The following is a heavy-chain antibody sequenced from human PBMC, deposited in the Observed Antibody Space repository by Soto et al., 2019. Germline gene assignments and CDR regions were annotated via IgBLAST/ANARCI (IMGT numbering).Heavy chain of an antibody. D-gene: IGHD5-12*01. CDR1: GYTITRSG. J-gene: IGHJ6*02. Sequence: ASVKVSCKTSGYTITRSGISWVRQAPGQGLEWMGWISTYNGDTNYAQTFQGRVTMTTDTSTSTVHMEVRSLRSDDTAVYYCGREGVAPYYYYGMDVWGQGTPVTVSS. CDR3: GREGVAPYYYYGMDV. CDR2: ISTYNGDT. V-gene: IGHV1-18*01.